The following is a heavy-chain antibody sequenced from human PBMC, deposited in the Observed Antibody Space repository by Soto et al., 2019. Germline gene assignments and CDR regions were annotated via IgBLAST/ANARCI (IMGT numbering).Heavy chain of an antibody. CDR3: ARVVLEGLFDY. CDR1: GGSISSGDYY. CDR2: IYYSGST. V-gene: IGHV4-30-4*01. Sequence: QVQLQESGPGLVKPSQTLSLNCNVSGGSISSGDYYWSWIRQPPGKGLEWIGYIYYSGSTYYNTSLKSRVTISVDTSKNQFSLKLSSVTAADTAVYYCARVVLEGLFDYWGQGTMVTVSS. J-gene: IGHJ4*02.